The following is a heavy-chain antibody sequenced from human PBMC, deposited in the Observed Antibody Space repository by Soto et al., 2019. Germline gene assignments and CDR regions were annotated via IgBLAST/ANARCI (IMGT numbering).Heavy chain of an antibody. D-gene: IGHD2-15*01. CDR1: GFTFSDAW. CDR3: TTDLWRIAVVVGSTGYFNP. Sequence: GGSLRLSCAASGFTFSDAWMSWVRQAPGRGLDWVGRIKSKSDGGTTEYAAPVRGRFTIARDDSKNTLYLQMNGLKTEDTAVYYCTTDLWRIAVVVGSTGYFNPWGQGTPVTVSS. CDR2: IKSKSDGGTT. V-gene: IGHV3-15*01. J-gene: IGHJ5*02.